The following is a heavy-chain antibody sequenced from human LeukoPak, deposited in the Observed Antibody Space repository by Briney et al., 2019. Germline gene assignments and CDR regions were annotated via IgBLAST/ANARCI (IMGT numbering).Heavy chain of an antibody. D-gene: IGHD3-10*01. CDR1: GYTFTSYY. CDR2: INPSGGST. CDR3: AREWYNGNYGSGIYMDV. J-gene: IGHJ6*03. V-gene: IGHV1-46*01. Sequence: GASVKVSCKASGYTFTSYYMHWVRQAPGQGLEWMGIINPSGGSTSYAQKFQGRVTITADESTSTAYMELSSLRSEDTAVYYCAREWYNGNYGSGIYMDVWGKGTTVTISS.